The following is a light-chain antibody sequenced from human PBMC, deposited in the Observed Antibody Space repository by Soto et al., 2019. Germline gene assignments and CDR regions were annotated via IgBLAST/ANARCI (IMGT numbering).Light chain of an antibody. CDR3: QHRV. Sequence: DIQMTQSPSTLSASVGDSVTITCRASQDISTWLAWYQQRPGKAPHLLIYDASRLQSGVPSRFSGSGSGTEFTLTVSSRQPDDFATYYCQHRVFGPGTKVDIK. CDR1: QDISTW. J-gene: IGKJ3*01. V-gene: IGKV1-5*01. CDR2: DAS.